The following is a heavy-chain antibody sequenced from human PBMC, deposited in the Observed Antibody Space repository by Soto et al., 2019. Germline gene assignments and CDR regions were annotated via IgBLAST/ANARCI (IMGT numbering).Heavy chain of an antibody. CDR3: AKDAVYRDGLWLPES. J-gene: IGHJ4*02. D-gene: IGHD2-21*01. CDR2: ILGSGVS. V-gene: IGHV3-23*01. Sequence: PGGSLRLSCAASGFTLSTYAMMWVRQAPGKGLEWASGILGSGVSYHADSVKGRLTISKDNSMNTLYLQMNSLRADDTAVYYCAKDAVYRDGLWLPESWGQGTLVTVSS. CDR1: GFTLSTYA.